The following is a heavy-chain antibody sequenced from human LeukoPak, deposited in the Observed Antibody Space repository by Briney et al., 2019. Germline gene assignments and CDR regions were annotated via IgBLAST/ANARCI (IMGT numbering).Heavy chain of an antibody. Sequence: GMSLRLSCAASGVTLSPYGMHWVRQAPGKGLEWVAVISYEGGTQHYADSVKGRFIISRDNPRNTLYLQMNILRTEDTAVYYCAKEGTPQVSTWYDLWGQGTLVTVSS. CDR3: AKEGTPQVSTWYDL. CDR1: GVTLSPYG. J-gene: IGHJ5*02. D-gene: IGHD3-10*01. V-gene: IGHV3-30*18. CDR2: ISYEGGTQ.